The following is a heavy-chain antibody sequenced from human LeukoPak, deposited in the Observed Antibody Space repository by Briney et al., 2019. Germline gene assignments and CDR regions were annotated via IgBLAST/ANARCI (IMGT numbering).Heavy chain of an antibody. Sequence: PGGSLRLSCAASGFTFSSYSMNWVRQAPGKGLEWVSSIGSSSSYIYYADSAKGRFTISRDNAKNSLYLQMNSLRAEDTAVYYCARGVEYCSGGSCPNWFDPWGQGTLVTVSS. V-gene: IGHV3-21*01. CDR2: IGSSSSYI. CDR1: GFTFSSYS. J-gene: IGHJ5*02. CDR3: ARGVEYCSGGSCPNWFDP. D-gene: IGHD2-15*01.